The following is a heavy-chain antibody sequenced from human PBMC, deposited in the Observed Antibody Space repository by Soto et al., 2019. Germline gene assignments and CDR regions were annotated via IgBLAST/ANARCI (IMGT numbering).Heavy chain of an antibody. CDR1: GFTFSSYA. CDR2: ISGSGGST. J-gene: IGHJ4*02. D-gene: IGHD6-19*01. Sequence: VQVLESGGGLVQPGGSLRLSCAVSGFTFSSYAMSWVRQAPGKGLEWVSGISGSGGSTYSADSVKGRFTISRDNSKNTLYLQMNSLRAEYTAVYYCAKDRKSGSGWYWDYWGQGTLVTVSS. V-gene: IGHV3-23*01. CDR3: AKDRKSGSGWYWDY.